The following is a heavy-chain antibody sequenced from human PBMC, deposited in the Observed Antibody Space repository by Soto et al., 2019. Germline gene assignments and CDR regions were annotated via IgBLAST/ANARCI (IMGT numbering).Heavy chain of an antibody. CDR1: GGSISTSSYY. Sequence: SETLSLTCIVSGGSISTSSYYWGWIRQPPGKGLEWIGSLSYSGTTYYNPSLESRIIISIDTSKNQVSLRLTSVTAADTAVYYCARQPRINSNWYPLNSWGQGTLVTVSS. CDR2: LSYSGTT. V-gene: IGHV4-39*01. D-gene: IGHD6-13*01. CDR3: ARQPRINSNWYPLNS. J-gene: IGHJ4*02.